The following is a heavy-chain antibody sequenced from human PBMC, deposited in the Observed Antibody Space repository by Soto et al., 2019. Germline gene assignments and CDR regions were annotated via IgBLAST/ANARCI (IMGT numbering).Heavy chain of an antibody. CDR3: ARGGIFMIVVAPFDY. D-gene: IGHD3-22*01. CDR2: IWYDGSNK. CDR1: GFTFSSYG. Sequence: LRLSCAASGFTFSSYGMHWVRQAPGKGLEWVAVIWYDGSNKYYADSVKGRFTISRDNSKNTLYLQMNSLRAEDTAVYYCARGGIFMIVVAPFDYWGQGTLVTVSS. J-gene: IGHJ4*02. V-gene: IGHV3-33*01.